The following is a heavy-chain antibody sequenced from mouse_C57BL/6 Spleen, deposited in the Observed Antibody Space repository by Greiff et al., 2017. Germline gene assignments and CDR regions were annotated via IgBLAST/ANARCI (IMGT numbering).Heavy chain of an antibody. CDR2: LDPEDGDT. CDR3: TTLFITTVAEGDD. Sequence: VQLQQSGAELVRPGASVKLFCTASGFNIQDYYMHWVKQRPGQGLEWIGRLDPEDGDTVYAPKFQGKATMTADTSSNTAYLKLSSLTSEDTAVYYCTTLFITTVAEGDDWGQGTTLTVSS. J-gene: IGHJ2*01. CDR1: GFNIQDYY. V-gene: IGHV14-1*01. D-gene: IGHD1-1*01.